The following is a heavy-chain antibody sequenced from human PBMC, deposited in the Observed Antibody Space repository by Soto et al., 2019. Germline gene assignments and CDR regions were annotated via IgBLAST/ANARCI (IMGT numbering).Heavy chain of an antibody. CDR1: GGSISSGHW. Sequence: SETLSLTCAVSGGSISSGHWWNCVRQPPGKGLEWVAEISHSGSTNCNPSLKSRVTIAVDKSKNQFFLRLSSVTAADTAVYYCARVISGRDEWFDYWGQGTLVTVSS. J-gene: IGHJ4*02. CDR3: ARVISGRDEWFDY. V-gene: IGHV4-4*02. D-gene: IGHD2-15*01. CDR2: ISHSGST.